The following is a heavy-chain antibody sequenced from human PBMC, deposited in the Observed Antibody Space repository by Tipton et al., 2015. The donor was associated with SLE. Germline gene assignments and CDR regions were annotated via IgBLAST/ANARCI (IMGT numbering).Heavy chain of an antibody. CDR2: IYYSGST. CDR3: ARGQLDGGRYYFDY. V-gene: IGHV4-31*03. J-gene: IGHJ4*02. D-gene: IGHD6-13*01. Sequence: TLSLTCTVSGGSISSGGYYWSWIRQHPGKGLEWIGYIYYSGSTYYNPSLKSRVTISVDTSKNQFSLKLSSVTAADTAVYYCARGQLDGGRYYFDYWGQGTLVTVSS. CDR1: GGSISSGGYY.